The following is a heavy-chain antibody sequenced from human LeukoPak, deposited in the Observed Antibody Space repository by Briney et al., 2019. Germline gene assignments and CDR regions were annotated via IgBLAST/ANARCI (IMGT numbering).Heavy chain of an antibody. CDR3: AGTVVGATVY. Sequence: PGASLRLSCAASGFTFSSYAMSWVRQAPGKALEWVSAFSGSGGSTYYADSVKGRFTISRDNSKNTPYLQMNSLRAEDTAVYYCAGTVVGATVYWGQGTLVTVSS. CDR1: GFTFSSYA. CDR2: FSGSGGST. D-gene: IGHD1-26*01. V-gene: IGHV3-23*01. J-gene: IGHJ4*02.